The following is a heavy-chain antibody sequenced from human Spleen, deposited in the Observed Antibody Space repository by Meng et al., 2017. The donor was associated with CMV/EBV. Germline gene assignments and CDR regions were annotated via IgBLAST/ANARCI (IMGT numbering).Heavy chain of an antibody. CDR1: GFTFSSYG. CDR3: ARDPRGDGGVTFDY. Sequence: GGSLRLSCAASGFTFSSYGMHWVRQAPGKGLEWVAFIRYDGSNKYYADSVKGRFTISRDNSKNTLYLQMNSLRAEDTAVYYCARDPRGDGGVTFDYWGQGILVTVSS. V-gene: IGHV3-30*02. J-gene: IGHJ4*02. D-gene: IGHD5-24*01. CDR2: IRYDGSNK.